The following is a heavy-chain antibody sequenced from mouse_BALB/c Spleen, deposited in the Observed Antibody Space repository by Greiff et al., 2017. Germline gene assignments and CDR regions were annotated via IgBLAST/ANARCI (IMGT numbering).Heavy chain of an antibody. D-gene: IGHD2-1*01. CDR3: ARWGGNYDY. V-gene: IGHV1-55*01. Sequence: VQLQQPGAELVKPGTSVKLSCKASGYNFTSYWINWVKLRPGQGLEWIGDIYPGSGSTNYNEKFKSKATLTVDTSSSTAYMQLSSLASEDSALYYCARWGGNYDYWGQGTTLTVSS. CDR2: IYPGSGST. CDR1: GYNFTSYW. J-gene: IGHJ2*01.